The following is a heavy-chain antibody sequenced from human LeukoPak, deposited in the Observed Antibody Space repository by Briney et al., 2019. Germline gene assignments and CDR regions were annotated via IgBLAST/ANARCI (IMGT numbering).Heavy chain of an antibody. D-gene: IGHD3-3*01. J-gene: IGHJ6*03. CDR1: GGTFSSYA. CDR3: ARALLPYVLRFLEWSNYYYYYMDV. CDR2: IIPIFGTA. V-gene: IGHV1-69*13. Sequence: GASVKVSRKASGGTFSSYAISWVRQAPGQGLEWMGGIIPIFGTANYAQKFQGRVTITADESTSTAYMELSSLRSEDTAVYYCARALLPYVLRFLEWSNYYYYYMDVWGKGTTVTVSS.